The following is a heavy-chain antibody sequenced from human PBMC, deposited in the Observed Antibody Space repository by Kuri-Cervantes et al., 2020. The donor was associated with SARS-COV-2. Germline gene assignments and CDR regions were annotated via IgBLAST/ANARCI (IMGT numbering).Heavy chain of an antibody. V-gene: IGHV1-46*01. CDR1: GYTFTSYY. J-gene: IGHJ6*02. CDR3: ARDLPGFLEWLGHWVSGMDV. D-gene: IGHD3-3*01. Sequence: VSVKVSCKASGYTFTSYYMHWVRQAPGQGLEWMGIINPSGGSTSYAQKFQGRVTMTRDTSTSTVYMELSSLRSEDTAVYYRARDLPGFLEWLGHWVSGMDVWGQGTTVIVSS. CDR2: INPSGGST.